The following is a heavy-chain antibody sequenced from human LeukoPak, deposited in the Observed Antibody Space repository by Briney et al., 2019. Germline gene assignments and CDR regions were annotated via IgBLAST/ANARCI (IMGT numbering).Heavy chain of an antibody. CDR2: MSPNSGNT. Sequence: ASVKVSCKASGGTFSSYDINWVRQATGQGLEWVGWMSPNSGNTGYAQKFQGRVTITRNTSISTAYMELSSLRSEDTAVYYCVRRPYSRGSGSYGGFDYWGQGTLVTVSS. CDR3: VRRPYSRGSGSYGGFDY. V-gene: IGHV1-8*03. CDR1: GGTFSSYD. D-gene: IGHD1-26*01. J-gene: IGHJ4*02.